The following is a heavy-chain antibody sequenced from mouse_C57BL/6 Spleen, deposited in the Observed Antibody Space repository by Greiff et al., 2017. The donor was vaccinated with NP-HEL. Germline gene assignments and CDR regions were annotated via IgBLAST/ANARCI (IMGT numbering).Heavy chain of an antibody. J-gene: IGHJ2*01. CDR1: GYTFTSYT. V-gene: IGHV1-4*01. CDR2: INPSSGYT. Sequence: QVQLQQSGAELARPGASVKMSCKASGYTFTSYTMHWVKQKPGQGLEWIGYINPSSGYTKYNQKFKDKATLTADKSSSTAYMQLSSLTSEDSAVYYCARNFVKYYFDYWGQGTTLTVSS. CDR3: ARNFVKYYFDY.